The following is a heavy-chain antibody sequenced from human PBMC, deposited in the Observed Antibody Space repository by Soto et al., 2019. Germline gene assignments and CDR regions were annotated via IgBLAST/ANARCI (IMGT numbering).Heavy chain of an antibody. D-gene: IGHD7-27*01. Sequence: ASVKVSCKASGYTFTSYDINWVRQATGQGLEWMGWMNPNSGNTGYAQKFQGRVTMTRNTSISTAYMELSSLRSEDTAVYYCARERAGDGYYYYGMDVWGQGTTVTVSS. CDR3: ARERAGDGYYYYGMDV. V-gene: IGHV1-8*01. CDR1: GYTFTSYD. J-gene: IGHJ6*02. CDR2: MNPNSGNT.